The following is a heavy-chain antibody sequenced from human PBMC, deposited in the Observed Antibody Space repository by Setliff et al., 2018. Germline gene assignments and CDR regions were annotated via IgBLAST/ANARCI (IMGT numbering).Heavy chain of an antibody. Sequence: LRLSCAASGFTFSSYSMNWVRQAPGKGLEWVSSISSSSSYIYYADSVKGRFTISRDNAKNSLYLQMNSLRAEDTAVYYCARDQGSGSYFLRYFDYWGQGTLVTVSS. CDR3: ARDQGSGSYFLRYFDY. CDR2: ISSSSSYI. CDR1: GFTFSSYS. D-gene: IGHD1-26*01. V-gene: IGHV3-21*01. J-gene: IGHJ4*02.